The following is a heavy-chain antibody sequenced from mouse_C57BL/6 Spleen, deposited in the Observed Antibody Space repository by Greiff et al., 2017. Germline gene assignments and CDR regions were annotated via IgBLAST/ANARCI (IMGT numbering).Heavy chain of an antibody. D-gene: IGHD1-1*01. J-gene: IGHJ1*03. CDR2: ISSGSSTL. Sequence: DVMLVESGGGLVKPGGSLKLSCAASGFTFSDDGMHWVGQAPEKGLEWVAYISSGSSTLYYAHTLKGRVTISRDNAKTTLFLQMTSLRSEDTAMYYCARWYYGSSYLYFDVWGTGTTVTVSS. CDR3: ARWYYGSSYLYFDV. V-gene: IGHV5-17*01. CDR1: GFTFSDDG.